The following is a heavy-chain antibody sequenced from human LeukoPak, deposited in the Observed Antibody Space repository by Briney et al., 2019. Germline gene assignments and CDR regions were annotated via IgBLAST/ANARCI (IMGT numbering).Heavy chain of an antibody. J-gene: IGHJ4*02. CDR3: ARHQGWLQWEY. CDR1: GFTFSNYA. D-gene: IGHD5-24*01. CDR2: ISDSGSI. V-gene: IGHV4-59*08. Sequence: SGGSLRLSCAASGFTFSNYAMSWVRQPPGKGLEWIGYISDSGSINDNPSLKSRVTISVDESKNQFSLKLRSVTAADTAVYYCARHQGWLQWEYWGQGTLVTVSS.